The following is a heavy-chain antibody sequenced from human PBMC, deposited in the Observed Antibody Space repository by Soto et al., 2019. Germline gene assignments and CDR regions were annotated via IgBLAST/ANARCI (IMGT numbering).Heavy chain of an antibody. V-gene: IGHV3-53*01. CDR2: IYSGGST. J-gene: IGHJ6*02. CDR1: GLTVSSNY. CDR3: ATQSLTIFGVVTEPYYYYGMDV. Sequence: GGSLRLSCAASGLTVSSNYMSWVRQSPGKGLEWVPVIYSGGSTYYADSVKGRFTISRDNSKNTLYLQMNSLRAEDTAVYYCATQSLTIFGVVTEPYYYYGMDVWGQGTTVTVSS. D-gene: IGHD3-3*01.